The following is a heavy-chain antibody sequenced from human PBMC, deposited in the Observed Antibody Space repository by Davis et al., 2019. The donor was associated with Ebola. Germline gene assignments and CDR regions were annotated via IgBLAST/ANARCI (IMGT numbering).Heavy chain of an antibody. D-gene: IGHD6-19*01. V-gene: IGHV3-11*04. CDR3: ARERWLGDYYFDY. CDR1: GFTFSDYY. J-gene: IGHJ4*02. Sequence: GESLKISCAASGFTFSDYYMSWIRQAPGKGLEWVSYISGGGRTIYYADSVKGRFTMSRDNAKNSLYLQMNSLRAEDTAVYYCARERWLGDYYFDYWGQGTLVTVSS. CDR2: ISGGGRTI.